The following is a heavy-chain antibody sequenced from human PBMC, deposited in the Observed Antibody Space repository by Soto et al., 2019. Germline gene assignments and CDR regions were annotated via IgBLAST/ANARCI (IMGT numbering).Heavy chain of an antibody. Sequence: GESVKISCKGSGYSFTSYWIIWVRQMPGKGLEWMGRIDPSDSYTNYSPSFQGHVTISADKSITTAYLQWSSLKASDTAMYYCARWAAPFAGMDVWGQGTTVTVSS. CDR1: GYSFTSYW. CDR2: IDPSDSYT. V-gene: IGHV5-10-1*01. J-gene: IGHJ6*02. CDR3: ARWAAPFAGMDV. D-gene: IGHD6-25*01.